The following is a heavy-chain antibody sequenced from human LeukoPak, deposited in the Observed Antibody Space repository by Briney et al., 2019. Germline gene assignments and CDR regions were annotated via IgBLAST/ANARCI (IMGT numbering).Heavy chain of an antibody. CDR1: GYSISSDHF. D-gene: IGHD2-2*01. J-gene: IGHJ4*02. V-gene: IGHV4-38-2*02. Sequence: SETLSLTCVVSGYSISSDHFWGWIRQPPGRGLEWIGTISHSGNTYYKSSLKSRVTISLDTSKNQFSLKLSSVTAADTAVYYCVRDVGQLRSDYWGQRTLVTVSS. CDR3: VRDVGQLRSDY. CDR2: ISHSGNT.